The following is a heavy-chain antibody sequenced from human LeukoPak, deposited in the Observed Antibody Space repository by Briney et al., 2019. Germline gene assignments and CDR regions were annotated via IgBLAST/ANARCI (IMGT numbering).Heavy chain of an antibody. CDR1: GGSISSCSYY. D-gene: IGHD6-6*01. CDR2: IYASGST. CDR3: ASSSDTTFDY. J-gene: IGHJ4*02. Sequence: SQTLSLTCTVSGGSISSCSYYWSWLRQPAGKGLEWIGRIYASGSTNYNPSHKSRVTISVDTSKNQFSLKLSSVTAADTAVYYCASSSDTTFDYWGQGTLVTVSS. V-gene: IGHV4-61*02.